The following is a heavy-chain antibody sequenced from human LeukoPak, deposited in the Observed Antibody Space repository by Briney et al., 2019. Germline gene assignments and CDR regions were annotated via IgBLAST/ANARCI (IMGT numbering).Heavy chain of an antibody. J-gene: IGHJ4*02. D-gene: IGHD4-11*01. Sequence: ASVKASCKASGYTFTSYGISWVRQAPGQGLEWMGWISAYNGNTNYAQKLQGRVTMTTDTSTSTAYMELRSLRSDDTAVYYCARDDYSTKTFDYWGQGTLVTVSS. CDR2: ISAYNGNT. V-gene: IGHV1-18*01. CDR1: GYTFTSYG. CDR3: ARDDYSTKTFDY.